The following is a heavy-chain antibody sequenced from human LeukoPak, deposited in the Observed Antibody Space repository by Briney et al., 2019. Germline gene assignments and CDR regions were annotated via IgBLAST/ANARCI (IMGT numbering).Heavy chain of an antibody. V-gene: IGHV4-59*12. CDR3: ARGYCSGGSCHSGRYYFDF. CDR1: GGSISSYY. Sequence: PSETLSLTCTVSGGSISSYYWTWIRQPPGKGLEWIGYIFYSGSTNYSPSLKSRFAISVETSKNQFSLKLNSVTTADTAVYYCARGYCSGGSCHSGRYYFDFWGRGTLVTVSS. J-gene: IGHJ2*01. CDR2: IFYSGST. D-gene: IGHD2-15*01.